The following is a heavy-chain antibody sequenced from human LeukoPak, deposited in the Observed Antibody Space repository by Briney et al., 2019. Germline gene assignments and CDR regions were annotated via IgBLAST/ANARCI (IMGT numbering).Heavy chain of an antibody. CDR1: GFSISSGDYY. CDR2: IYYSGST. D-gene: IGHD4-17*01. CDR3: ARAQSYGDPLYLDY. V-gene: IGHV4-30-4*01. J-gene: IGHJ4*02. Sequence: PSETLSLTCTVSGFSISSGDYYWSWIRQPPGKGLEWIGYIYYSGSTYYNPSLKSRVTISVDTSKNQFSLKLSSVTAADTAVYYCARAQSYGDPLYLDYWGQGTLVTVSS.